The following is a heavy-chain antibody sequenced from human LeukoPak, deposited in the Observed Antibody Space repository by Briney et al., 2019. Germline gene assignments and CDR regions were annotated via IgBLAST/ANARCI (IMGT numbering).Heavy chain of an antibody. D-gene: IGHD3-16*01. CDR1: GGSFSGYY. J-gene: IGHJ3*02. CDR3: ARGLGAFDI. CDR2: INHSGST. Sequence: SETLSLTCAVYGGSFSGYYWSWIRQPPGKGLEWIGEINHSGSTNYNPSLKSRVTISVDTSKNQFSLKLSSVTAADTAVYYCARGLGAFDIWGQGTMVTVSS. V-gene: IGHV4-34*01.